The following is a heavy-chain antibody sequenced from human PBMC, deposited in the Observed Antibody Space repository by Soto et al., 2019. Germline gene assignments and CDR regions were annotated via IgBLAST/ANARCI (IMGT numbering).Heavy chain of an antibody. CDR1: GYSFTKYW. CDR2: IYPDDPDT. J-gene: IGHJ6*02. CDR3: ARRQPTPYFGMDV. D-gene: IGHD6-13*01. V-gene: IGHV5-51*01. Sequence: PGDSLKISCHASGYSFTKYWIAWVRQMPGRGLEWMGIIYPDDPDTTYSPSFQGQVTISVDKSISTAYLQWSSLKASDTAMYYCARRQPTPYFGMDVWGQGTTVTVSS.